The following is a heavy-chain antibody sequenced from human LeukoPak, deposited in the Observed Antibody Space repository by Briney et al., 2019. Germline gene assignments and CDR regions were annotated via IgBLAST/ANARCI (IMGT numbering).Heavy chain of an antibody. V-gene: IGHV3-21*01. Sequence: GGSLRLSFAASGFTFSTYSMNWVRQAPGKGLEWVSSISSSSSYIYYADSVKGRFTISRDNAKNSLYLQMNSLRAEDTAVYYCAREEYSGSYYFDYWGQGTLVTVSS. CDR1: GFTFSTYS. CDR2: ISSSSSYI. J-gene: IGHJ4*02. D-gene: IGHD1-26*01. CDR3: AREEYSGSYYFDY.